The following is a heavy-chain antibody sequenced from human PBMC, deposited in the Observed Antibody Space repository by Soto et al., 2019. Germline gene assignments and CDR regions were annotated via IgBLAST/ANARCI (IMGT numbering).Heavy chain of an antibody. D-gene: IGHD6-6*01. CDR3: ARDHRYSSSFLDS. CDR2: ISAYNGNT. CDR1: GYAFSDHG. J-gene: IGHJ4*02. V-gene: IGHV1-18*04. Sequence: QVRLVLSGDELKKPGASMKVSCKASGYAFSDHGISWVRQAPGQGLEWIGWISAYNGNTNYAQKFQGRVTVTTDASTTTAYMEVRSLTSDDTAVDYGARDHRYSSSFLDSGSQGTLITVSS.